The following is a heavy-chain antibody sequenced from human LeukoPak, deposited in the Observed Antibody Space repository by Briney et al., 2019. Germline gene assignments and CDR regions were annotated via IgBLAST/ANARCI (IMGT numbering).Heavy chain of an antibody. CDR1: GFTFSSYD. J-gene: IGHJ5*02. Sequence: PPGGSLRLSCAASGFTFSSYDMHWVPQITGKGLEWVLVIGTAGDSLYAGSARGRFTISRENAKNPLYLQMNSLRAGDTAVYYCARSVAGSSWFDPWGEGTLVTVSS. V-gene: IGHV3-13*01. CDR2: IGTAGDS. D-gene: IGHD6-19*01. CDR3: ARSVAGSSWFDP.